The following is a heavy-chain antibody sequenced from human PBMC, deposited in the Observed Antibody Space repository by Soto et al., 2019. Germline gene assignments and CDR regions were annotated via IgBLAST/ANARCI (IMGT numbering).Heavy chain of an antibody. V-gene: IGHV4-31*03. J-gene: IGHJ4*02. CDR2: TYDSVTT. D-gene: IGHD1-1*01. CDR1: GDSLSSGGHY. Sequence: PSETLSLTCTVSGDSLSSGGHYWSGIRQHPGKGLEWIGHTYDSVTTYYSPSLRSRSTISADMSKHQLSLNLRSVIAADTAVYYCARVDHRGYFAIFTDYWGQGTLVTVSS. CDR3: ARVDHRGYFAIFTDY.